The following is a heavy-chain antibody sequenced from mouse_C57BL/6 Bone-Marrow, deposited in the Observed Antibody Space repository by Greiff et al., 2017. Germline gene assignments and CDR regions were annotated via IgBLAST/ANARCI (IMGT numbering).Heavy chain of an antibody. CDR2: LDPETGDT. J-gene: IGHJ2*01. CDR1: GFNIKDDY. V-gene: IGHV14-4*01. CDR3: TTHHYYCGSSYGDFAY. D-gene: IGHD1-1*01. Sequence: VQLQQSGAELVRPGASVKLSCTASGFNIKDDYMHWVKQRPEQGLEWIGWLDPETGDTEYAPKFQGKAPLTADTSSNTAYLQLSSLTSEDTAVYYCTTHHYYCGSSYGDFAYWGQGTTLTVSS.